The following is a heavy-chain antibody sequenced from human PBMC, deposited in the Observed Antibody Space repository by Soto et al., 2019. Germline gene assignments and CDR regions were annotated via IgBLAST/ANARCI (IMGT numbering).Heavy chain of an antibody. Sequence: VGSLRLSCAASGFTFSSYAMSWVRQARGKGLEWVSAISGSGGSTYYADSVKGRFTISRDNSKNTLYLQMNSLRAEDTAVYYCATQTLRFLEWLFSPLDYWGQGTLVTVSS. CDR2: ISGSGGST. J-gene: IGHJ4*02. CDR3: ATQTLRFLEWLFSPLDY. CDR1: GFTFSSYA. D-gene: IGHD3-3*01. V-gene: IGHV3-23*01.